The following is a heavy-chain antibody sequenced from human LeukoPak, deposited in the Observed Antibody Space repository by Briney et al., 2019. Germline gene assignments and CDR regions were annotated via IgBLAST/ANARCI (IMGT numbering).Heavy chain of an antibody. D-gene: IGHD3-9*01. J-gene: IGHJ4*01. CDR1: GFTFSSYW. CDR3: AKWGDYDILTGYYDSDY. CDR2: INSDGSST. V-gene: IGHV3-74*01. Sequence: GGSLRLSCAASGFTFSSYWMHWVRQAPGKGLVWVSRINSDGSSTSYADSVKGRFTVSRDDPKNTLYLQMNTLRVEDTAVYYCAKWGDYDILTGYYDSDYWGHGTLVTVSS.